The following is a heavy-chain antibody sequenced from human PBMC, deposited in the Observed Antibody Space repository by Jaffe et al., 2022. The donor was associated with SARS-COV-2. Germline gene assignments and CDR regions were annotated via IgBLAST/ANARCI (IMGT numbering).Heavy chain of an antibody. CDR1: GGSISSYY. D-gene: IGHD3-10*01. Sequence: QVQLQESGPGLVKPSETLSLTCTVSGGSISSYYWSWIRQPAGKGLEWIGRIYTSGSTNYNPSLKSRVTMSVDTSKNQFSLKLSSVTAADTAVYYCARDGWGSVLWFGEFSVDDAFDIWGQGTMVTVSS. CDR2: IYTSGST. V-gene: IGHV4-4*07. CDR3: ARDGWGSVLWFGEFSVDDAFDI. J-gene: IGHJ3*02.